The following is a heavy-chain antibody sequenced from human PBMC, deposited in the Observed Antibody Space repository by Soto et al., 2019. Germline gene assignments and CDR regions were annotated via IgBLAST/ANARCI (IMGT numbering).Heavy chain of an antibody. CDR1: GFTFSRYW. Sequence: GGSLRLSCAASGFTFSRYWMSWVRQAPGKGLEWVANIKQDGSEKYYVDSVKGRFTISRDNAKNSLYLQMNSLRAEDTAVYYCASLYGMDVWGQGTTVTVSS. CDR3: ASLYGMDV. CDR2: IKQDGSEK. V-gene: IGHV3-7*01. J-gene: IGHJ6*02.